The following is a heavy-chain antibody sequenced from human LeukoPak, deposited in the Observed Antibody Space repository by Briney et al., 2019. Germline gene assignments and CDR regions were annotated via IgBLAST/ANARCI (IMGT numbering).Heavy chain of an antibody. V-gene: IGHV1-69*05. J-gene: IGHJ4*02. CDR3: AKDGLRWNDGDY. Sequence: SVKVSCKASGGTFSCYAISWVRQAPGQGLEWMGGIIPIFGTANYAQKFQGRVTITTDESTSTAYMELSSLRSEDTAVYYCAKDGLRWNDGDYWGQGTLVTVSS. CDR2: IIPIFGTA. CDR1: GGTFSCYA. D-gene: IGHD1-1*01.